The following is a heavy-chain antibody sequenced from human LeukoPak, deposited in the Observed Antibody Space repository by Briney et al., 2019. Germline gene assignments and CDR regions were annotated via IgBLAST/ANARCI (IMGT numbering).Heavy chain of an antibody. D-gene: IGHD6-13*01. Sequence: SETLSLTCAVYGGSFSGYYWSWIRQPPGKVLGWIGEIIHSGSTNYNPSLKSRVTISVDTSKNQFSLKLGSVTAADTAVYYCARGIHSSSWYGSYYYYYYYMDVWGKGTTVTVSS. V-gene: IGHV4-34*01. CDR3: ARGIHSSSWYGSYYYYYYYMDV. CDR2: IIHSGST. J-gene: IGHJ6*03. CDR1: GGSFSGYY.